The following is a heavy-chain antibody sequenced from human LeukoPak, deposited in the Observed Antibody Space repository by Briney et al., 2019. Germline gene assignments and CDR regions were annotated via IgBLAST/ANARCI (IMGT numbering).Heavy chain of an antibody. D-gene: IGHD6-13*01. Sequence: SQTLSLTCTVSGGSISSGDYYWSWIRQPPGKGLEWIGYIYYSGSTYYNPSLKSRVTISVDTSKNQFSLKLSSVTAADTAVYYCAGQIAAAGNFDYWGQGTLVTVSS. J-gene: IGHJ4*02. CDR1: GGSISSGDYY. V-gene: IGHV4-30-4*08. CDR2: IYYSGST. CDR3: AGQIAAAGNFDY.